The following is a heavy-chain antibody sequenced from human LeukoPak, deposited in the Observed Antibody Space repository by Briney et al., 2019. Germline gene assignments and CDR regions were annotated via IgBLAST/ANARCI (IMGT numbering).Heavy chain of an antibody. CDR1: GFPFGSYS. V-gene: IGHV3-21*01. CDR3: ARGAMGQFDF. J-gene: IGHJ4*02. D-gene: IGHD5-18*01. CDR2: INRNSDTL. Sequence: PGGSLRLSCAASGFPFGSYSMNCVRQAPGKGLEWVSSINRNSDTLHYADSVKGRFTTSRDNAKNSLNLQMSSLRAEDAAVYYCARGAMGQFDFWGQGTLVTVSS.